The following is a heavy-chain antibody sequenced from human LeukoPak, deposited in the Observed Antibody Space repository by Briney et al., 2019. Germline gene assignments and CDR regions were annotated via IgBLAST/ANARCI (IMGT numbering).Heavy chain of an antibody. CDR3: ARGIDSSGTYSGWGFHLRY. CDR2: IRWDRGTV. J-gene: IGHJ4*02. V-gene: IGHV3-9*01. Sequence: LSGRSLTLSCAVSGFNVDDYAIHWVRQPPGKGLEWVSGIRWDRGTVGYAGSVKGRFTMSRDSAKNSVYLRMNSLRPEDTALYYCARGIDSSGTYSGWGFHLRYWGQGTQVTVSS. CDR1: GFNVDDYA. D-gene: IGHD2-15*01.